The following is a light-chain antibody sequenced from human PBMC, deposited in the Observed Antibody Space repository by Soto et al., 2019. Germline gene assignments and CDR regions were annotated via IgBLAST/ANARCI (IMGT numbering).Light chain of an antibody. CDR3: QQYNGLPLT. Sequence: DIQMTQSTSSLSASVGDRVTITCQASQDINNFLNWYQQKPGQAPSLLIYDASKLEVGVPSRFSGRGSGTDFTFTINSLQPEDIATYYCQQYNGLPLTFGGGTRVEIK. CDR1: QDINNF. J-gene: IGKJ4*01. V-gene: IGKV1-33*01. CDR2: DAS.